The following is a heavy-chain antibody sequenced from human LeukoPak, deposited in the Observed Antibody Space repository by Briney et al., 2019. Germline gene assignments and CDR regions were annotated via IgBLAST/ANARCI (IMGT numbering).Heavy chain of an antibody. D-gene: IGHD2-15*01. CDR1: GGTFSSYA. Sequence: ASVKVSCKASGGTFSSYAISWVRQAPGQGLEWMGWMNPNSGNTGYAQKFQGRVTMTRNTSISTAYMELSSLRSEDTAVYYCARGFEDWFDPWGQGTLVTVSS. CDR2: MNPNSGNT. V-gene: IGHV1-8*02. J-gene: IGHJ5*02. CDR3: ARGFEDWFDP.